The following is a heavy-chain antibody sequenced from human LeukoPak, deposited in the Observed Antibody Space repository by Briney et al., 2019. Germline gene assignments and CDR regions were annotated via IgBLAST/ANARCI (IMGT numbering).Heavy chain of an antibody. J-gene: IGHJ6*03. D-gene: IGHD2-2*01. Sequence: GGSLRLSCAASGFTFSSYSMNWVRQAPGKGLEWVSYISSSSSTIYYADSVKGRFTISRDNAKNSLYLQMNSLRAEDTAVYYCARAQPGYCSSTSCYYYYYYMDIWGKGTTVTVSS. CDR2: ISSSSSTI. CDR3: ARAQPGYCSSTSCYYYYYYMDI. CDR1: GFTFSSYS. V-gene: IGHV3-48*04.